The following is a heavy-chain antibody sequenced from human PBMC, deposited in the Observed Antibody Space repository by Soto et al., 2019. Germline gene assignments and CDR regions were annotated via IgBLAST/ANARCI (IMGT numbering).Heavy chain of an antibody. CDR1: EFTFSSSA. CDR3: AKDRLVRSGYSRRSSLDY. J-gene: IGHJ4*02. V-gene: IGHV3-23*01. CDR2: ISGSGGST. D-gene: IGHD3-22*01. Sequence: GGSLRLSCADSEFTFSSSAMSWVRQAPGKGLEWVSAISGSGGSTYYADSVKGRFTISRDNSKNTLYLQMNSLRAEDTAVYYCAKDRLVRSGYSRRSSLDYWGQGTLVTVSS.